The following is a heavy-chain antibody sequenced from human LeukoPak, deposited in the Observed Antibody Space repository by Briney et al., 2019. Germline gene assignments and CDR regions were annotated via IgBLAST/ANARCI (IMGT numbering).Heavy chain of an antibody. CDR2: MYYGGST. CDR1: GGSISSSSYY. J-gene: IGHJ5*02. V-gene: IGHV4-39*07. D-gene: IGHD3-3*01. CDR3: ARVGPFLEYRFRTLYNWFDP. Sequence: PSETLSLTCTVSGGSISSSSYYWGWIRQPPGKGLEWIGSMYYGGSTLYNPSLKSRVTISVDTSKDQFSLKLSSVTAADTAVYYCARVGPFLEYRFRTLYNWFDPWGQGTLVTVSS.